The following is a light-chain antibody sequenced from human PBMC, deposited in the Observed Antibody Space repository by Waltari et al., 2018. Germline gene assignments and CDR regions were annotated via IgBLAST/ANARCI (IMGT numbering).Light chain of an antibody. J-gene: IGKJ2*03. CDR1: QAIRNY. V-gene: IGKV1-17*01. CDR2: DAS. Sequence: DIQMTQSPSSLSASVGDSVTITCRASQAIRNYLNWYQQKPGKPPQRLIYDASSLQSGVPSRFSGSGSGTVFTLTISSLQPEDSATYFCLHFDTAPYSFGQGTKVEIK. CDR3: LHFDTAPYS.